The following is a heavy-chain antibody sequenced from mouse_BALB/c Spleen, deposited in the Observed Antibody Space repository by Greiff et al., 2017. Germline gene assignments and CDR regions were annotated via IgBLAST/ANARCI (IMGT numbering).Heavy chain of an antibody. J-gene: IGHJ4*01. CDR2: IWAGGST. V-gene: IGHV2-9*02. D-gene: IGHD1-2*01. Sequence: QVQLQQSGPGLVAPSQSLSITCTVSGFSLTSYGVHWVRQPPGKGLEWLGVIWAGGSTNYNSALMSRLSISKDNSKSQVFLKMNSLQTDDTAMYYCARELRLRRDYYAMDYWGQGTSVTVSS. CDR1: GFSLTSYG. CDR3: ARELRLRRDYYAMDY.